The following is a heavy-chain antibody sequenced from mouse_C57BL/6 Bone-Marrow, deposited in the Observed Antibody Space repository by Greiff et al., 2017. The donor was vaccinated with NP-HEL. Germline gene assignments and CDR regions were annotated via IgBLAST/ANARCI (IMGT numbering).Heavy chain of an antibody. CDR3: ARRGLGLHWYFDV. Sequence: QVQLQQPGAELVKPGASVKMSCKASGYTFTSYWITWVKQRPGQGLEWIGDIYPGRGSTNYNEKFKSKATLTVDTSSSTAYMQLSSLTSEDSAVYYCARRGLGLHWYFDVWGTGTTVTVSS. CDR1: GYTFTSYW. J-gene: IGHJ1*03. D-gene: IGHD3-1*01. V-gene: IGHV1-55*01. CDR2: IYPGRGST.